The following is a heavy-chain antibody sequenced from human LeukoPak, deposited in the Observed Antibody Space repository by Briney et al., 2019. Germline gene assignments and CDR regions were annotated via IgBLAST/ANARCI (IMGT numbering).Heavy chain of an antibody. CDR2: ISSSSSTI. Sequence: SGGSLRLSCAASRFTFSSYTMNWVRQAPGKGLEWVSYISSSSSTIYYSDSVEGRFTISRDHAKNSLYLQMNSLRDEDTAVYYCARTYSSGWLLDYWGQGTLVTVSS. V-gene: IGHV3-48*02. CDR3: ARTYSSGWLLDY. J-gene: IGHJ4*02. D-gene: IGHD6-19*01. CDR1: RFTFSSYT.